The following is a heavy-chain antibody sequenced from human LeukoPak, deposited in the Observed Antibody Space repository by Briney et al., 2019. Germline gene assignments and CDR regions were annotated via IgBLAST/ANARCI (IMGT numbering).Heavy chain of an antibody. D-gene: IGHD1-26*01. CDR3: ARVGGTNYYYYGMDV. CDR2: INHSGST. CDR1: GGSFSGYY. J-gene: IGHJ6*02. Sequence: PSETLSLTCAVYGGSFSGYYWSWIRQPPGKGLEWIGEINHSGSTNYNPSLKSRVTISVDTSKNQFSLKLSSVTAADTAVYYCARVGGTNYYYYGMDVWGQGTTVTVSS. V-gene: IGHV4-34*01.